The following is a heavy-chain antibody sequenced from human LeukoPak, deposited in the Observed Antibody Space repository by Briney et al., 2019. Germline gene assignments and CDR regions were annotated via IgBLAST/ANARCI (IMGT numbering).Heavy chain of an antibody. J-gene: IGHJ6*03. V-gene: IGHV4-39*07. CDR1: GGSISSSSYY. CDR2: IYYSGST. Sequence: SETLSLTCTVSGGSISSSSYYWGWIRQPPGKGLEWIGSIYYSGSTYYNPSLKSRVTISVDTSKNQFSLKLSSVTAADTAVYFFARVSGGKDYYYYYYMDVWGKGTTVTISS. D-gene: IGHD3-10*01. CDR3: ARVSGGKDYYYYYYMDV.